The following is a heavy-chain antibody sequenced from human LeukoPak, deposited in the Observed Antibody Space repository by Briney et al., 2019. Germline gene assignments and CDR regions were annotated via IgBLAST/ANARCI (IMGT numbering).Heavy chain of an antibody. Sequence: PSETLSLTCTVSGGSISSYYWSWIRQPPGKGLEWIGYVYYGGSTNYNPSLKSRVTVSVDTSKNQFSLKLSSVTAADTAVYYCARSSIAARGYFDYWGQGTLVTVSS. CDR3: ARSSIAARGYFDY. CDR2: VYYGGST. J-gene: IGHJ4*02. D-gene: IGHD6-6*01. CDR1: GGSISSYY. V-gene: IGHV4-59*01.